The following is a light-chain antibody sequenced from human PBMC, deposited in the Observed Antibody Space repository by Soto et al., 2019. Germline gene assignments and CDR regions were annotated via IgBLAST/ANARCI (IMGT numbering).Light chain of an antibody. J-gene: IGLJ3*02. CDR1: SSDVGGYNY. Sequence: QSALTQSASVSGSPGQSITISCTGTSSDVGGYNYVSWYQQHPGKAPKLIIYDVSNRPSGVSTRFSGSKSGNTASLTISGLQAEDEADYSCSSYTSTNSGVSGGGTKVTVL. CDR2: DVS. V-gene: IGLV2-14*01. CDR3: SSYTSTNSGV.